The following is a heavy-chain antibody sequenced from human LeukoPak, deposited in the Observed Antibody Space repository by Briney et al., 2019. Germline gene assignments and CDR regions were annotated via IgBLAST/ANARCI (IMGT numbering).Heavy chain of an antibody. Sequence: GASVKVSCKASGYTFTSYGISWVRQAPGQGLEWMGWISAYYGNTNYAQNLQGRVTVTTDTSTSTAYIELRSLRSEDTAVYFCADNGAYYTLGHWGQGTRVTVSS. CDR2: ISAYYGNT. CDR1: GYTFTSYG. CDR3: ADNGAYYTLGH. J-gene: IGHJ4*02. V-gene: IGHV1-18*01. D-gene: IGHD3-22*01.